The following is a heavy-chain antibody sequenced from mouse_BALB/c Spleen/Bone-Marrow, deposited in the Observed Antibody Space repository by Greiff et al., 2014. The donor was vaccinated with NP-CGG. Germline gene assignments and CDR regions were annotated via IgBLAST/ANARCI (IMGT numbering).Heavy chain of an antibody. J-gene: IGHJ1*01. Sequence: VQLQQSGTVVARAGGSGEKFRKASCSSLSLSWLPWGKQRARPGLKMLCAIYPGNSDTSYNQKFKGKAKLTAVTSASTAYMELSSLTNEDSAVYYCTRFGSTYDWYFDVWGAGTTVTVSS. CDR3: TRFGSTYDWYFDV. V-gene: IGHV1-5*01. CDR2: IYPGNSDT. D-gene: IGHD1-1*01. CDR1: CSSLSLSW.